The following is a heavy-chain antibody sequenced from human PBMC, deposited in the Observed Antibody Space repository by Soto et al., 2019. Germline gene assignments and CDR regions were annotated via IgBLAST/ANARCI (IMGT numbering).Heavy chain of an antibody. CDR1: GDSISTVDYF. D-gene: IGHD2-15*01. V-gene: IGHV4-30-4*01. CDR3: ARGRYCLTGRCFTNWFDS. CDR2: IYKSTTT. Sequence: SETLSITCSFSGDSISTVDYFWAWIRQPPGQALEYIGYIYKSTTTYYNPSFESRVAISLDTSKSQFSLTVTSVTAADTAVYFCARGRYCLTGRCFTNWFDSWGQGTLVTVSS. J-gene: IGHJ5*01.